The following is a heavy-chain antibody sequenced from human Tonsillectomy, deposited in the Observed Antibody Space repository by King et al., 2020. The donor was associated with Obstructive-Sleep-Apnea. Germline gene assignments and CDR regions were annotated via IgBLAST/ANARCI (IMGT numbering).Heavy chain of an antibody. CDR2: IKEEGGDK. Sequence: VQLVESGGGVVQPGGSLRLSCAAPGFRFSDYWMNWVRQAPGKGRGCGARIKEEGGDKYYVESMKGRFTISRENSKNSIYLQMNSLRAEDTAVYYCARTNSSSWDGGFDHWGQGTLVIVPS. CDR1: GFRFSDYW. V-gene: IGHV3-7*03. J-gene: IGHJ4*02. D-gene: IGHD6-13*01. CDR3: ARTNSSSWDGGFDH.